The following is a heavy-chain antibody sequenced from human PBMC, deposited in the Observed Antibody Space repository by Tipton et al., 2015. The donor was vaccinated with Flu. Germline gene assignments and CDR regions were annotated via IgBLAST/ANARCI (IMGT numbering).Heavy chain of an antibody. CDR3: ARSLLGGLDWFDP. Sequence: TLSLTCTVSGGSMSGRGYYWNWIRQHPGRGLEWIGYTSFSGSSYYTPSLKSRVTISADTSKNEFYLQLSSVTATDTAVYYCARSLLGGLDWFDPWGQGTLVTVSS. CDR2: TSFSGSS. J-gene: IGHJ5*02. D-gene: IGHD6-25*01. CDR1: GGSMSGRGYY. V-gene: IGHV4-31*03.